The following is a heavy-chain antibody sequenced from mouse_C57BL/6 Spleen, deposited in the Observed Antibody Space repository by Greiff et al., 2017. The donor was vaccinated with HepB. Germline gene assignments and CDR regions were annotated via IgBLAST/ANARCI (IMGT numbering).Heavy chain of an antibody. CDR1: GFTFSSYA. D-gene: IGHD1-1*01. V-gene: IGHV5-4*01. J-gene: IGHJ3*01. CDR3: ARDPFFTTVVAPFAY. Sequence: EVQRVESGGGLVKPGGSLKLSCAASGFTFSSYAMSWVRQTPEKRLEWVATISDGGSYTYYPDNVKGRFTISRDNAKNNLYLQMSHLKSEDTAMYYCARDPFFTTVVAPFAYWGQRTLVTVSA. CDR2: ISDGGSYT.